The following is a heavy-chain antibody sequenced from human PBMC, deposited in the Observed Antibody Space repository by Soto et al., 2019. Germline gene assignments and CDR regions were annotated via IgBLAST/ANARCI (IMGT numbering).Heavy chain of an antibody. J-gene: IGHJ4*02. CDR1: GYTFTSYA. D-gene: IGHD6-13*01. CDR3: ARWGRGSSWDH. Sequence: QVQLVQSGAEEKRPGASVKVSCKASGYTFTSYAMNWVRQAPGQRLEWMGWINAGNGNTKYSQKFQGRVTITRDTSATTAYMELSSLRSEDTAVYYCARWGRGSSWDHWGQGTLVTVSS. CDR2: INAGNGNT. V-gene: IGHV1-3*05.